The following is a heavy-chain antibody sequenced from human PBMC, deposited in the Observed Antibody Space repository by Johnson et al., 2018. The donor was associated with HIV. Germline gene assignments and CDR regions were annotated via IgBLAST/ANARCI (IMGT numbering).Heavy chain of an antibody. CDR1: GFTFDDYA. J-gene: IGHJ3*02. V-gene: IGHV3-9*01. Sequence: VQLVESGGGVVQPGRSLRVSCAASGFTFDDYAMHWVRQAPGKGLEWVSGISWNSGSRGYADSVKGRFIISRDNAKNSLNLQMNSLRAEDTALYYCAKGMLAERGAFDIWGQGTMVTVSS. D-gene: IGHD3-3*02. CDR2: ISWNSGSR. CDR3: AKGMLAERGAFDI.